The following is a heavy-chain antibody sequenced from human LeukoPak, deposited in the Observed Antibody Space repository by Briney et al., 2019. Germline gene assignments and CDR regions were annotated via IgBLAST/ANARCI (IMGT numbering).Heavy chain of an antibody. CDR3: AQKAPYSPGYSQD. V-gene: IGHV4-59*01. CDR2: IYYSGST. J-gene: IGHJ1*01. Sequence: SETLSLTCTVSGGSISSYYWSWIRQPPGKGLEWIGYIYYSGSTNYNPSLKSRVTISVDTSKSQFSLRLSSVTAADTAVYYCAQKAPYSPGYSQDWGQGTLVTVSS. CDR1: GGSISSYY. D-gene: IGHD2-15*01.